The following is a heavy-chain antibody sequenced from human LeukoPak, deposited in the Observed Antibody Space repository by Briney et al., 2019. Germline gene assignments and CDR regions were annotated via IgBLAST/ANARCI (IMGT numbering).Heavy chain of an antibody. CDR3: ARQRYFDY. CDR1: GFTFSRYW. CDR2: IKEDGSEN. D-gene: IGHD1-1*01. Sequence: GGSLRLSCAASGFTFSRYWMTWVRQAPGKGLEWVANIKEDGSENSYVESVKGRFTIPRDNAKNSLYLQLNSLRAEDTAVYFCARQRYFDYWGQGTLVTVSS. V-gene: IGHV3-7*01. J-gene: IGHJ4*02.